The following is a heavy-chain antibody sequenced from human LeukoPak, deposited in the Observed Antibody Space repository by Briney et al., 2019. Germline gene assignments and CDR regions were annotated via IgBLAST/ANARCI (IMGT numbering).Heavy chain of an antibody. CDR1: GFTFTSYW. CDR3: ATSKDTAGGPY. J-gene: IGHJ4*02. CDR2: IRQDGGAT. D-gene: IGHD5-18*01. V-gene: IGHV3-7*01. Sequence: GGSLRLSCAASGFTFTSYWMTWVRQAPGKGLEWLADIRQDGGATYYGGSVKGRFTISRDNAKNSLFLQMNSLRAEDTAVYYCATSKDTAGGPYWGQGTLVTVSS.